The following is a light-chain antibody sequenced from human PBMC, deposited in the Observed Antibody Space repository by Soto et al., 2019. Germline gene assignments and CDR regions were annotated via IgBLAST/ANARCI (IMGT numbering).Light chain of an antibody. CDR1: QSISPY. CDR3: QQSFSTPYT. CDR2: GAS. J-gene: IGKJ2*01. Sequence: DLQMTQSPSSLSASVGDRVTITCRASQSISPYLSWYQQNPGKAPKLLITGASTLQGGVPSRFSGSGSGTDFALTISSLQPEDFATYFCQQSFSTPYTFGQGTKLEIK. V-gene: IGKV1-39*01.